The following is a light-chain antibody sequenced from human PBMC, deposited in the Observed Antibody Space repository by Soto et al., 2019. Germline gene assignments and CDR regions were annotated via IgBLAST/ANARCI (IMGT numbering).Light chain of an antibody. J-gene: IGLJ1*01. CDR2: DVS. CDR1: SSDVGGSNG. CDR3: SSYTGSSTYV. V-gene: IGLV2-18*02. Sequence: QSVLTQPPSVSGSPGQSVAISCTGTSSDVGGSNGVSWYQQPPGTAPKLMIYDVSNRPSGVPDRFSGSKSGNTASLTISGLQAEDEGDYYCSSYTGSSTYVFGTGTKVTVL.